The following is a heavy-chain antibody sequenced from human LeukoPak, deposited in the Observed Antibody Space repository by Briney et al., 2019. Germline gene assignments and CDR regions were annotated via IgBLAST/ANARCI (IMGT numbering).Heavy chain of an antibody. J-gene: IGHJ6*03. CDR3: AKSSGYPPYYYYYYMDV. V-gene: IGHV4-39*07. D-gene: IGHD3-22*01. CDR2: IYYSGST. Sequence: SETPSLTCTVSGGSISSSSYYWGWIRQPPGKGLEWIGSIYYSGSTYYNPSLKSRVTISVDTSKNQFSLKLNSVTAADTAVYYCAKSSGYPPYYYYYYMDVWGKGTTVTVSS. CDR1: GGSISSSSYY.